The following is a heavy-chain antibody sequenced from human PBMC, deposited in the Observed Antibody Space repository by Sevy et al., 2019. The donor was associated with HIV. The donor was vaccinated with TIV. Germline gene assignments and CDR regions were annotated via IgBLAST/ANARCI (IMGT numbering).Heavy chain of an antibody. D-gene: IGHD1-26*01. J-gene: IGHJ4*02. CDR3: VRDKEEGASTLDH. CDR2: IKHDGYET. V-gene: IGHV3-7*03. CDR1: GFNFRKSW. Sequence: QLGGSLRLSCVAFGFNFRKSWMAWVRQTPGKGLEFLADIKHDGYETYYVDSVKGRFTISRDNAKNSLHLQMNSLRAEDTAMYFCVRDKEEGASTLDHWGQGTPVTVSS.